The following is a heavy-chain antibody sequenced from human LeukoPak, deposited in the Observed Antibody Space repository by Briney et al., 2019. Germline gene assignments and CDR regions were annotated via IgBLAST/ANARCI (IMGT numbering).Heavy chain of an antibody. D-gene: IGHD2-2*01. V-gene: IGHV1-69*05. J-gene: IGHJ6*03. CDR1: GGTFCSYA. Sequence: GASVKVSCKASGGTFCSYAISWVRQAPGQGLEWMGGIIPIFGTANYAQKFQGRITITTDESTSTAYMELSSLRSEDTAVYYCARDRWDCSSTSCPHYYYYYMDVWGKGTTVTVSS. CDR2: IIPIFGTA. CDR3: ARDRWDCSSTSCPHYYYYYMDV.